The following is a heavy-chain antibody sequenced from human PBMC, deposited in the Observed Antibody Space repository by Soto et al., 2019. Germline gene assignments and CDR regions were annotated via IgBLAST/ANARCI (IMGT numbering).Heavy chain of an antibody. D-gene: IGHD3-22*01. CDR2: IDPIVGST. CDR1: GYTFTSYH. V-gene: IGHV1-46*01. Sequence: ASVKVSCKASGYTFTSYHMHWVRQAPGQGLEWMGIIDPIVGSTSYAQKFQGRVTMTRDTSTSTVYMELSSLRSEDTAVYYCARAEHYDSSGYYYPFDYRGQGTLVTVSS. J-gene: IGHJ4*02. CDR3: ARAEHYDSSGYYYPFDY.